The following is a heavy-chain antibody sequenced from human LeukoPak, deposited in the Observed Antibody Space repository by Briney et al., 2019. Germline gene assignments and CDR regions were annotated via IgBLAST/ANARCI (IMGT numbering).Heavy chain of an antibody. V-gene: IGHV3-21*01. CDR2: ISSSSSYI. CDR1: GFTFSSYS. Sequence: GGSLRLSCAASGFTFSSYSMNWVRQAPGKGLEWVSSISSSSSYIYYADSVKGRFTISRDNAKNSLYLQMNSLRAEDTAVYYCARDLEGIAANFDYWGQGTLVTVSS. J-gene: IGHJ4*02. D-gene: IGHD6-25*01. CDR3: ARDLEGIAANFDY.